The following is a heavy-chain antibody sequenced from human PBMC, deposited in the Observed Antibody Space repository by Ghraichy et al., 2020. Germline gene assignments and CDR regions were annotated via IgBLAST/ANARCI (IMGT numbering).Heavy chain of an antibody. Sequence: ASVKVSCKASGYTFTNYGITWVRQAPGQGLEWMGWISTYNGKTYYAQNLQGRVTMTTDTSTTTGYMELRSLESDETAVYYCARALSGAGSYYYPYYGMDVWGQGTTVTVSS. D-gene: IGHD3-10*01. V-gene: IGHV1-18*01. CDR2: ISTYNGKT. CDR1: GYTFTNYG. J-gene: IGHJ6*02. CDR3: ARALSGAGSYYYPYYGMDV.